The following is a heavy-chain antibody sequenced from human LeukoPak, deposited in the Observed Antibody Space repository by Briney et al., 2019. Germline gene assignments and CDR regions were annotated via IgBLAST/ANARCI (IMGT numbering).Heavy chain of an antibody. CDR3: ARESWGSLDY. CDR1: GFTFSTYA. CDR2: ISSNGGGT. D-gene: IGHD7-27*01. Sequence: PGGSLRLSCSASGFTFSTYAMHWVRQAPGKGLEYVSAISSNGGGTYYADSVKGRFTISRDNSKNTLYLQMSSLRPEDTAVYYCARESWGSLDYWGQGTLVTVSS. V-gene: IGHV3-64D*06. J-gene: IGHJ4*02.